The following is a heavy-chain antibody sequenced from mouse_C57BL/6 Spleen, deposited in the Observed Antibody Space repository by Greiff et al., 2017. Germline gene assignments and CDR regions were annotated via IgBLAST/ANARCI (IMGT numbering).Heavy chain of an antibody. CDR3: ARIQFITTVVAHWYFDV. D-gene: IGHD1-1*01. V-gene: IGHV5-16*01. CDR1: GFTFSDYY. J-gene: IGHJ1*03. CDR2: INYDGSST. Sequence: EVNVVESEGGLVQPGSSMKLSCTASGFTFSDYYMAWVRQVPEKGLEWVANINYDGSSTYYLDSLKSRFIISRDNAKNILYLQMSSLKSEDTATYYCARIQFITTVVAHWYFDVWGTGTTVTVSS.